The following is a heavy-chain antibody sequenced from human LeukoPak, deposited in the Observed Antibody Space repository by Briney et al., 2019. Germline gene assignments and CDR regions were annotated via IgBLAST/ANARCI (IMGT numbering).Heavy chain of an antibody. V-gene: IGHV4-59*01. J-gene: IGHJ5*02. CDR2: IYYSGST. Sequence: PSETLSLTCTVSGGSMSSDYWSWIRQPPGKGLEWIGYIYYSGSTNYNPSLKSRVTISIDTSKNQFSLKLSSVTAADTAVYYCARFLYYYGSGSYSNWFDPWGQGTLVTVSS. CDR3: ARFLYYYGSGSYSNWFDP. D-gene: IGHD3-10*01. CDR1: GGSMSSDY.